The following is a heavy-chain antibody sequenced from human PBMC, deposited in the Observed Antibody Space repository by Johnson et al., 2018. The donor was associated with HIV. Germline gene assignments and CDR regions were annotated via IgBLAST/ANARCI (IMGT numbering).Heavy chain of an antibody. CDR3: ARPGVSRVPGAFDI. CDR1: GFTFSDYY. V-gene: IGHV3-11*04. CDR2: IRSSGRTI. Sequence: VQLVESGGGLVQPGGSLRLSCAASGFTFSDYYMTWVRQAPGKGLEWISYIRSSGRTIYYADSVKGRFTISRDNAKNSLYLQMNSLRAEDTAVYYCARPGVSRVPGAFDIWGQGTMVTVSS. J-gene: IGHJ3*02. D-gene: IGHD6-13*01.